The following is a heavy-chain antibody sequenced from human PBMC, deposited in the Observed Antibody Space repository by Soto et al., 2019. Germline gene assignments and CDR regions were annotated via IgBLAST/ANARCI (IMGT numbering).Heavy chain of an antibody. CDR2: ISPYNGNT. J-gene: IGHJ4*02. V-gene: IGHV1-18*01. Sequence: HVQLLQSGGELKKPGASVKVSCNTSGFTFNTYFISWVRQAPGQGREWMGWISPYNGNTKYGEKFQGRVTMTTDTITRTAYMELRNLRIDDTAVYYCARDTSNSFDYWGQGTLVTVSS. D-gene: IGHD2-2*01. CDR1: GFTFNTYF. CDR3: ARDTSNSFDY.